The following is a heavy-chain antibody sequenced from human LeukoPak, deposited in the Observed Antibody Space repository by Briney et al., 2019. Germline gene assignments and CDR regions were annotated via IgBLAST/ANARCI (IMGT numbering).Heavy chain of an antibody. D-gene: IGHD3-9*01. Sequence: ASVKVSCKASGYTFTSYAMHWVRQAPGQRLEWMGWINAGNGNTKYSQKFQGRVTITRDTSASTAYMEPSSLRSEDTAVYYCARAEMNYDILTGYYPVGYFDYWGQGTLVTVSS. V-gene: IGHV1-3*01. J-gene: IGHJ4*02. CDR2: INAGNGNT. CDR1: GYTFTSYA. CDR3: ARAEMNYDILTGYYPVGYFDY.